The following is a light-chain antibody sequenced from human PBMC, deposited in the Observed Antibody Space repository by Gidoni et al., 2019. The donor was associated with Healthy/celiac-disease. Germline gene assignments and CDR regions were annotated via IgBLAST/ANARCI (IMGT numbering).Light chain of an antibody. Sequence: DIQMTQSPSSLSASVGDRVTITCRASQSISSYLNWYQQKPGKAPKLLIYASSSLQSGVPSRFSGSGSGTDFTLTISSLQPEAFATYSCHQSYSTPPSTFGQGTKLEIK. CDR1: QSISSY. J-gene: IGKJ2*01. CDR3: HQSYSTPPST. V-gene: IGKV1-39*01. CDR2: ASS.